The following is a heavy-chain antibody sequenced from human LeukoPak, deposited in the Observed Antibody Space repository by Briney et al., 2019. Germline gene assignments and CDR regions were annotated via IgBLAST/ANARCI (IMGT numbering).Heavy chain of an antibody. CDR2: ISSSGSTI. Sequence: PGGSLRLSSAASGFTFSDYYMSWIRQAPGKGLEWVSYISSSGSTIYYADSVKGRFTISRDNAKNSLYLQMNSLRAEDTAVYYCASGRGYSYGYVRNWFDPWGQGTLVTVSS. V-gene: IGHV3-11*01. D-gene: IGHD5-18*01. CDR3: ASGRGYSYGYVRNWFDP. CDR1: GFTFSDYY. J-gene: IGHJ5*02.